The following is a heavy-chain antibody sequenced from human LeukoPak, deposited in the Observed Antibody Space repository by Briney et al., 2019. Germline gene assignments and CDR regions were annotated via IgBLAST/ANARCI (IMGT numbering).Heavy chain of an antibody. Sequence: GGSLRLSCAASGFTFSSYAMSWVRQAPGKGLEWVSAISGGVGRTYYADSVKGRFTISRDDSENTLYLQMNSLRAEDTAVYYGAREGGPYRPLDYSGQGTLVTVSS. CDR2: ISGGVGRT. CDR3: AREGGPYRPLDY. V-gene: IGHV3-23*01. CDR1: GFTFSSYA. J-gene: IGHJ4*02.